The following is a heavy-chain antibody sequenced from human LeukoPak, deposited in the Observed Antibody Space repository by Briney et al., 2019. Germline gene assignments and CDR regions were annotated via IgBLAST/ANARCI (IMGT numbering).Heavy chain of an antibody. D-gene: IGHD3-10*01. J-gene: IGHJ4*02. CDR1: GFTLSEYY. CDR2: MSSSGATI. V-gene: IGHV3-11*01. CDR3: ARDRFGLFDH. Sequence: GGSLRLSCAASGFTLSEYYMSWIRQAPGKGLEWISYMSSSGATIHYADSVKGRFTISRDNAKNSLFLQINSPGAEDTAVYYCARDRFGLFDHWGQGILVTVSS.